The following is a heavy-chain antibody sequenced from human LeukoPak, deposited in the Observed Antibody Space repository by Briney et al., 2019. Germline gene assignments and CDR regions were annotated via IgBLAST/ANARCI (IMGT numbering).Heavy chain of an antibody. D-gene: IGHD2-21*02. J-gene: IGHJ2*01. CDR1: DGSISSYY. CDR3: ARAIVVVVTAPPYWYFDL. Sequence: PSETLSLTCTVSDGSISSYYWSWIRQSPGKGLEWVGHIYNFGSTNYNPSLKSRVTISVGTSKNQFSLKLSSVTAADTAVYYCARAIVVVVTAPPYWYFDLWGRGTLVTVSS. V-gene: IGHV4-4*08. CDR2: IYNFGST.